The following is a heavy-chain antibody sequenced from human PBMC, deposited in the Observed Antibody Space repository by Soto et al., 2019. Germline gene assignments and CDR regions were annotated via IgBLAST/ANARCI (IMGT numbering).Heavy chain of an antibody. V-gene: IGHV3-53*02. D-gene: IGHD5-12*01. CDR1: GFTVSSNF. CDR2: IYIGGST. J-gene: IGHJ2*01. CDR3: AKEATGSIWYFDL. Sequence: EVQLVETGGGLIQPGGSLRLSCAASGFTVSSNFVNWVRQAPGKGREWVSVIYIGGSTHYADSVKGRFTISRDNSKNTLYLQMNSLRAEDTAVYYCAKEATGSIWYFDLWGRGTLVTVSS.